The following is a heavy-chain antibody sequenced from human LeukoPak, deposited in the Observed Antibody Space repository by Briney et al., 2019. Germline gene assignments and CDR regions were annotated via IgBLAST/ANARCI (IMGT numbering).Heavy chain of an antibody. CDR3: ARDVVSFMDV. Sequence: SETLSLTCTVSGGSISSCDYYWSWVRQPPGKGLEWIGFIYYSGSTYYNPSLKSRLTISLDTYKNLFFLKLSSVTAADTAVYYCARDVVSFMDVWGEGTTVTVSS. CDR2: IYYSGST. D-gene: IGHD2-21*01. V-gene: IGHV4-30-4*01. CDR1: GGSISSCDYY. J-gene: IGHJ6*04.